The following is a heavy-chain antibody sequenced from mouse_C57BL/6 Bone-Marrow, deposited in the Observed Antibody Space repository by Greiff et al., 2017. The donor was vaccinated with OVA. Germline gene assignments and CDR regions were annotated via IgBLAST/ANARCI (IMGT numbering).Heavy chain of an antibody. CDR1: GFNIKNTY. J-gene: IGHJ4*01. CDR2: IDPANDNT. Sequence: DVQLQESVAELVRPGASVKLSCTASGFNIKNTYMHWVKQRPEQGLEWIGRIDPANDNTKYAPTLQGRVTMSADTYSNTAYLQLSSLSSEDKAVYCCARGNFGSSFYAMDDWGKGTSVTVSS. CDR3: ARGNFGSSFYAMDD. V-gene: IGHV14-3*01. D-gene: IGHD1-1*01.